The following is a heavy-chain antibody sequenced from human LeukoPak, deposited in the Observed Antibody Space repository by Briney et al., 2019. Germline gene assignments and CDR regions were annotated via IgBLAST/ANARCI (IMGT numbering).Heavy chain of an antibody. CDR3: ARGGSSWPFDY. V-gene: IGHV4-59*01. J-gene: IGHJ4*02. CDR1: GGSISSYY. D-gene: IGHD6-13*01. CDR2: IYYSGST. Sequence: SETLSLTCTVSGGSISSYYWSWIRQPPGKGLEWIGYIYYSGSTNYNPPLKSRVTISVDTSKNQFSLKLSSVTAADTAVYYCARGGSSWPFDYWGQGTLVTVSS.